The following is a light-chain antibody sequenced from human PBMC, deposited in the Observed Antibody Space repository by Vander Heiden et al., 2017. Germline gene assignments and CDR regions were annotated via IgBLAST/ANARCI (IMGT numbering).Light chain of an antibody. V-gene: IGKV3-11*01. CDR2: DAS. Sequence: EIVLTQSPATLSLSPGESATLSCRASQNIGTYLTWLQHIPGQTPRLLIYDASKRATGIPARFSGTGSGTDFTLTIRSLEPEDTAVYYCQQRSSWPLTFGGGTKVEIK. J-gene: IGKJ4*01. CDR3: QQRSSWPLT. CDR1: QNIGTY.